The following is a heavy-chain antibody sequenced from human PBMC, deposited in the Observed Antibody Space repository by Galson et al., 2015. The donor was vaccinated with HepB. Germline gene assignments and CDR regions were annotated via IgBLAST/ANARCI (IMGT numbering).Heavy chain of an antibody. CDR3: ARPKAPAGYSSSWSLYFDY. CDR2: IYPGDSDT. CDR1: GYSFTSYW. V-gene: IGHV5-51*01. D-gene: IGHD6-13*01. Sequence: QSGAEVKKPGESLKISCKGSGYSFTSYWIGWVRQMPGKGLEWMGIIYPGDSDTRYSPSFQGQVTISADKSISTAYLQWSSLKASDTAMHYCARPKAPAGYSSSWSLYFDYWGQGTLVTVSS. J-gene: IGHJ4*02.